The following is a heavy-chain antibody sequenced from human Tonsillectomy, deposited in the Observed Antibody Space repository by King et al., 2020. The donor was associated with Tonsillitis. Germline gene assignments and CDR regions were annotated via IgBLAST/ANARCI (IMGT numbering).Heavy chain of an antibody. D-gene: IGHD6-13*01. CDR3: ARAGRAAAADY. CDR2: INPNTGDT. Sequence: QLVQSGAEVKKPGASVKVSCQPSGYTFTGYYIHWVRLAPGQGLEWMGWINPNTGDTTYGQKSQGRVTMTRDTSISTAYLEVNRLTSDDTAIYYCARAGRAAAADYWGQGTHLIVSS. J-gene: IGHJ4*02. CDR1: GYTFTGYY. V-gene: IGHV1-2*02.